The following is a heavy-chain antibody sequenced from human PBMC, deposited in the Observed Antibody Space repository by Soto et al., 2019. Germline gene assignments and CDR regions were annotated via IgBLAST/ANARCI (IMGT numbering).Heavy chain of an antibody. CDR1: GFTFSTYG. V-gene: IGHV3-30*18. CDR2: ISYDGSNK. Sequence: PGGSLRLSCAASGFTFSTYGMHWVRQAPGKGLEWVAVISYDGSNKYYADSVKGRFTISGDNSKNTLYLQMNSLRAEDTAVYYCAKAGSNRSGWSYDYFDYWGQGTLVTVSS. J-gene: IGHJ4*02. CDR3: AKAGSNRSGWSYDYFDY. D-gene: IGHD6-19*01.